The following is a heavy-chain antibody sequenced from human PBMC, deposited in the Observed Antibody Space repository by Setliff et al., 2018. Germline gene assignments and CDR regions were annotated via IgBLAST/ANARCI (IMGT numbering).Heavy chain of an antibody. J-gene: IGHJ4*02. CDR3: AKDRVNDGYWDFDS. Sequence: GESLKISCAASGFIFRDYTMVWVRQAPGKGLEWVAGVIQGGSGVYADSVKGRSTISRDNSRNTFFLQMNNLRAEDTATYYCAKDRVNDGYWDFDSWGQGIGVTVSS. D-gene: IGHD1-1*01. CDR1: GFIFRDYT. V-gene: IGHV3-23*03. CDR2: VIQGGSG.